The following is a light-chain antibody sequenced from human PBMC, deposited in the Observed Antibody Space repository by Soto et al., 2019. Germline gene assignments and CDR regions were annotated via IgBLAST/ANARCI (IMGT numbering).Light chain of an antibody. CDR3: SSYTSSSTRV. CDR1: SSDVGGYNY. V-gene: IGLV2-14*01. J-gene: IGLJ1*01. Sequence: VLTQPASVSGAPGQSITISCTGTSSDVGGYNYVSWYQQHPGKAPKLMIYDVSNRPSGVSNRFSGSKSGNTASLTISGLQAEDEADYYCSSYTSSSTRVFGTGTKVTVL. CDR2: DVS.